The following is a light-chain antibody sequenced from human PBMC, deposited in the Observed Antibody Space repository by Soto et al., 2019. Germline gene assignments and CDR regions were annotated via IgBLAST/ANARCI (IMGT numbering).Light chain of an antibody. CDR3: QHYNNWPRYT. Sequence: EIVMTQSPATLSVSPGERATLSCRASQSVSSNLAWYQQKPGQAPRLLIYGASTSATGIPARFSGSGSVTEFTLTISSLQSEDFAVYYCQHYNNWPRYTFGQGTKLEIK. J-gene: IGKJ2*01. CDR1: QSVSSN. CDR2: GAS. V-gene: IGKV3-15*01.